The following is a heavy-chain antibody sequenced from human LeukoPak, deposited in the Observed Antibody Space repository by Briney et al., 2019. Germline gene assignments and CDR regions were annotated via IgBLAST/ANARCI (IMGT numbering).Heavy chain of an antibody. V-gene: IGHV4-59*12. J-gene: IGHJ5*02. CDR1: GGSISSYY. CDR3: ARDDRVSGTFLRWFDP. Sequence: SETLSLTCTVSGGSISSYYWNWIRQPPGKGLEWIGYIYYSGSTDYNPSLKSRVTMSIDTSKSQFSLNLSSVTAADTAVYYCARDDRVSGTFLRWFDPWGQGTLVTVSS. CDR2: IYYSGST. D-gene: IGHD1-26*01.